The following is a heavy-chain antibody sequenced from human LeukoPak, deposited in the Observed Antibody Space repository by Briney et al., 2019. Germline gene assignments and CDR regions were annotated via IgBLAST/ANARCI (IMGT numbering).Heavy chain of an antibody. CDR2: ISSSSSYI. J-gene: IGHJ6*02. CDR1: GFTFSSYS. V-gene: IGHV3-21*01. Sequence: PGGSLRLSCAASGFTFSSYSMNWVRQAPGKGLEWVSSISSSSSYIYYADSVKGRFTISRDNAKNSLYLQMNSLRAEDTAVYYCANLYGSGSYVPGGYYYGMDVWGQGTTVTVSS. D-gene: IGHD3-10*01. CDR3: ANLYGSGSYVPGGYYYGMDV.